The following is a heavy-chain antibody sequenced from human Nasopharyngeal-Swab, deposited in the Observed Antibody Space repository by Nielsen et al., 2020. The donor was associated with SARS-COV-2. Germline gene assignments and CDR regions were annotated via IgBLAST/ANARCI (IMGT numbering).Heavy chain of an antibody. J-gene: IGHJ4*02. D-gene: IGHD3-22*01. CDR2: INAGNGNT. Sequence: ASVKVSCKAPGYTFTSYAMHWVRQAPGQRLEWMGWINAGNGNTKYSQKFQGRVTITRDTSASTAYMELSSLRSEDTAVYYCARSTYYYDSSGYSFDYWGQGTPVTVSS. CDR3: ARSTYYYDSSGYSFDY. CDR1: GYTFTSYA. V-gene: IGHV1-3*01.